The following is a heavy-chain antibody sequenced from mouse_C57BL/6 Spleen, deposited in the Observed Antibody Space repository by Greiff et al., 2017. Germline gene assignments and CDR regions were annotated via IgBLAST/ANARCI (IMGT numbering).Heavy chain of an antibody. D-gene: IGHD2-1*01. Sequence: EVKLVESGGGLVQSGRSLRLSCATSGFTFSDLYMEWVRQAPGKGLEWIAASRNKANDYTTEYSASVKGRFIVSRDTSQSILYLQMNALRAEDTAIYYCARDAYGNFDYWGQGTTLTVSS. J-gene: IGHJ2*01. CDR2: SRNKANDYTT. CDR1: GFTFSDLY. CDR3: ARDAYGNFDY. V-gene: IGHV7-1*01.